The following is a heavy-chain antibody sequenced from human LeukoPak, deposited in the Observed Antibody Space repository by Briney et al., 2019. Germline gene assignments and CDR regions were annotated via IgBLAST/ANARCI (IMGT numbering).Heavy chain of an antibody. V-gene: IGHV1-18*01. CDR2: ISAYNGNT. Sequence: ASVKVSCKASGYTFTSYGISWVRQAPGQGLEWMGWISAYNGNTNYAQKLQSRVTMTTDTSTSTAYMELRSLRSDDTAVYYCARDKRVAVAGTYIYYYYMDVWGNGTTVTISS. CDR1: GYTFTSYG. D-gene: IGHD6-19*01. J-gene: IGHJ6*03. CDR3: ARDKRVAVAGTYIYYYYMDV.